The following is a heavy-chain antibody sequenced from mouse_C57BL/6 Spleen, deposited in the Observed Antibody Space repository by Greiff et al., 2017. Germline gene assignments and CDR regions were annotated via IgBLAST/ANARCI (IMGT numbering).Heavy chain of an antibody. D-gene: IGHD1-1*01. J-gene: IGHJ4*01. CDR3: ARNYYGYAMDY. Sequence: QVQLQQSGPGLVQPSQSLSITCPVSGFSLTSYGVHWVRQSPGKGLEWLGVIWSGGSTDYNAAFISRLSISKDNSKSQVFFKMNSLQADDTAIYYCARNYYGYAMDYWGQGTSVTVSS. CDR1: GFSLTSYG. CDR2: IWSGGST. V-gene: IGHV2-2*01.